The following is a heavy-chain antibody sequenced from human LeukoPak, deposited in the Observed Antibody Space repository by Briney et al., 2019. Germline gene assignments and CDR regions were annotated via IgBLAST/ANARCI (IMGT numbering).Heavy chain of an antibody. V-gene: IGHV3-23*01. D-gene: IGHD6-13*01. J-gene: IGHJ3*02. CDR3: AKGYSSSWYDAFDI. CDR1: GFSFSSYA. Sequence: PGGSLRLSCAASGFSFSSYAMSWVRQAPGKGLEWVSGISGSGSSTYYADSVKGRFTISRDNSKNTLYLQMNSLRAEDTAVYYCAKGYSSSWYDAFDIWGQGTVVTVSS. CDR2: ISGSGSST.